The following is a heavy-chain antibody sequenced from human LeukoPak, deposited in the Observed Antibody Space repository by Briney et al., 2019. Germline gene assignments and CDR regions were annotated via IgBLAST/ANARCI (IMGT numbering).Heavy chain of an antibody. CDR1: GGSISSYY. J-gene: IGHJ4*02. CDR3: ARDITSFFGYNSWGFFDY. CDR2: IYYSGST. D-gene: IGHD5-24*01. Sequence: SETLSLTCTVSGGSISSYYWSWIRQPPGKGLEWIGYIYYSGSTNYNPSLKSRVTISVDTSKNQFSLQLSSVTAADTAVYYCARDITSFFGYNSWGFFDYWGQGTLVTVSS. V-gene: IGHV4-59*01.